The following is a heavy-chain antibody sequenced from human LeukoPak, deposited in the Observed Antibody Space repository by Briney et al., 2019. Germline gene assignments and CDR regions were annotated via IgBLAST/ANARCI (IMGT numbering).Heavy chain of an antibody. Sequence: ASVKVSCKASGYTFTGYYMHWVRQAPGQGLEWMGWINPNSGGTNYAQKFQGRVTMTRDTSISTAYMELSRLRSDDTAVYYCARAAGIAAAEDYWGQGTLVTVSS. CDR2: INPNSGGT. D-gene: IGHD6-13*01. CDR3: ARAAGIAAAEDY. V-gene: IGHV1-2*02. J-gene: IGHJ4*02. CDR1: GYTFTGYY.